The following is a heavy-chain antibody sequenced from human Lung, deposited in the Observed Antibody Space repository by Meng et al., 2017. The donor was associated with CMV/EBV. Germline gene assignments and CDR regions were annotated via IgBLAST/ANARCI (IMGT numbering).Heavy chain of an antibody. CDR2: IYYSGST. D-gene: IGHD4-17*01. J-gene: IGHJ5*02. V-gene: IGHV4-31*03. Sequence: QVQLQASGPGLVKPSQTLSLTCTVSGGSISSGGFDWSWIRQHPGKGLEWIGYIYYSGSTYYNPSLRSRVAISIDTSKNQFSLKLTSVTAADTAVYFCARTNYGDYNWFDPWGQGTLVTVSS. CDR1: GGSISSGGFD. CDR3: ARTNYGDYNWFDP.